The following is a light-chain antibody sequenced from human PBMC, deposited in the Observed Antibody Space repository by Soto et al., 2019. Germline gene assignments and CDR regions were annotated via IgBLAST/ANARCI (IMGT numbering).Light chain of an antibody. CDR3: QQYGSSPH. CDR1: QSVSSSY. V-gene: IGKV3-20*01. J-gene: IGKJ2*01. CDR2: GAS. Sequence: EIVLTQSPGNLSLSPGERATLSCRASQSVSSSYLAWYQQKPGQAPRLLIYGASSRATGIPDRFSGSGSGTDFTLTISRLELEDFAVYYCQQYGSSPHFGQGTKLEIK.